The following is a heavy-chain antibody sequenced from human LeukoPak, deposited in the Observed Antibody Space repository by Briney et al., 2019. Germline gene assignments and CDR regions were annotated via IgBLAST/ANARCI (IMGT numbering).Heavy chain of an antibody. CDR3: ASDGSYYSYYYYMDV. J-gene: IGHJ6*03. CDR1: GYTFTSYG. Sequence: GASVKVSCKASGYTFTSYGISWVRQAPGQGLEWMGWISAYNGNTNYAQKLQGRVTMTTDTSTSTAYMELRSLRSDDTAVYYCASDGSYYSYYYYMDVWGKGTTVTVSS. CDR2: ISAYNGNT. V-gene: IGHV1-18*01. D-gene: IGHD1-26*01.